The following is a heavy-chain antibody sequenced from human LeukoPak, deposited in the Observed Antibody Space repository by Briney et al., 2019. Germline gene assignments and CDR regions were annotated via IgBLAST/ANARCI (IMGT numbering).Heavy chain of an antibody. CDR3: AKATQWTSDY. CDR1: GFTFSSYG. CDR2: IWYDGSNK. V-gene: IGHV3-33*06. J-gene: IGHJ4*02. D-gene: IGHD6-19*01. Sequence: GGSLRLSCAASGFTFSSYGMHWVRQAPGKGLEWVAVIWYDGSNKYYADSVKGRFTISRDNSKNTLSLQMNSLRAEDTAVYYCAKATQWTSDYWGQGTLVTVSS.